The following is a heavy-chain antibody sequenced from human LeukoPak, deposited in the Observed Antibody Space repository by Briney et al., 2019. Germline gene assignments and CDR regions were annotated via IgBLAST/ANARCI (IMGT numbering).Heavy chain of an antibody. J-gene: IGHJ4*01. D-gene: IGHD6-19*01. V-gene: IGHV3-23*01. CDR2: IRGNGGRK. CDR1: GFTFSSYA. Sequence: PGGSLRLSCAASGFTFSSYAMSWVRQAPGKGLEWVSNIRGNGGRKYYADSVKGRFTISRDNSKSTLYVQMNSLRAEDTTVYYGARLGGEGDDWGQGTLVTVSS. CDR3: ARLGGEGDD.